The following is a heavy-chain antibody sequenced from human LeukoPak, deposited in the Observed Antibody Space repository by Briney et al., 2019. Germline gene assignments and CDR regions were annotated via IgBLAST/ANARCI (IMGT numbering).Heavy chain of an antibody. CDR3: ARGGRAGSVAGNWYFDL. CDR2: INPNSGGT. CDR1: GYTFTGYY. J-gene: IGHJ2*01. D-gene: IGHD6-19*01. V-gene: IGHV1-2*06. Sequence: ASVKVSCKASGYTFTGYYMHWVRQAPGQGLEWMGRINPNSGGTNYAQKFQGRVTMTRDTSISTAYMELSRLRPDDTAVYYCARGGRAGSVAGNWYFDLWGRGTLVTVSS.